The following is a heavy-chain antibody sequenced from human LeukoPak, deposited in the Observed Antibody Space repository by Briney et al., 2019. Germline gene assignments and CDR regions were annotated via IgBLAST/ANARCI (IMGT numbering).Heavy chain of an antibody. CDR3: ARDRYGAYDFDS. V-gene: IGHV3-21*01. CDR1: GFTFSTYS. D-gene: IGHD4-17*01. J-gene: IGHJ4*02. CDR2: ITSGSYI. Sequence: GGSLRLSCAASGFTFSTYSMNWVRQAPGKGLEWVSSITSGSYIYYAESLKGRFTISRDNAKNSLYLQLKSLRVEDTAIYYCARDRYGAYDFDSWGQGTLVTVSS.